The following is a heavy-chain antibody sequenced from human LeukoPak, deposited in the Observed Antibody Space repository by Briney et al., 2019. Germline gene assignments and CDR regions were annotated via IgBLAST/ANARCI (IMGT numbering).Heavy chain of an antibody. CDR2: ISYDGSNK. CDR1: GFTFSSYA. Sequence: PGGSLRLSRAASGFTFSSYAMHWVRQAPGKGLEWVAVISYDGSNKYYADSVKGRFTISRDNSKNTLYLQMNSLRAEDTAVYYCARDLTGTTFFYFDYWGQGTLVTVSS. J-gene: IGHJ4*02. V-gene: IGHV3-30-3*01. CDR3: ARDLTGTTFFYFDY. D-gene: IGHD1/OR15-1a*01.